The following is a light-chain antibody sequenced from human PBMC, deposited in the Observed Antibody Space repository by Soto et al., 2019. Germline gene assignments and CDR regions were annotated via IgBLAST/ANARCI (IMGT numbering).Light chain of an antibody. CDR3: QSYDSSLSGSL. V-gene: IGLV1-40*01. CDR2: GDS. CDR1: SSNIGAGYD. Sequence: QSVLTLPPSVSGAPGQRVTISCTGSSSNIGAGYDVHWYQQLPRTAPKLLIYGDSNRPSGVPDRFSGSKSGTSASLAITGLQAEDEADYYCQSYDSSLSGSLFGGGTKLTVL. J-gene: IGLJ2*01.